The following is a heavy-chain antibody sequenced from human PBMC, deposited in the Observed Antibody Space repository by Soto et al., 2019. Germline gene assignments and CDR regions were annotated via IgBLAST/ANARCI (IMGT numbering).Heavy chain of an antibody. D-gene: IGHD3-22*01. CDR2: TYYRSKWYN. Sequence: QSQTLSLTCAISGDSVSSNSAAWNWIRQSPSRGLEWLGRTYYRSKWYNDYAVSVKSRITINPDTSKNQFSLQLNSVTPEDTAVYYCAREDDSSGYENPHYYYYGMDVWGQGTTVTVSS. J-gene: IGHJ6*02. CDR1: GDSVSSNSAA. CDR3: AREDDSSGYENPHYYYYGMDV. V-gene: IGHV6-1*01.